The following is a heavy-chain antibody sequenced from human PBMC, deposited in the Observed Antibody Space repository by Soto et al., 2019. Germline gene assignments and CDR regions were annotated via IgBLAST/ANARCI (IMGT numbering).Heavy chain of an antibody. CDR3: ATFPLSAYGLHYFDY. J-gene: IGHJ4*02. V-gene: IGHV1-18*01. CDR2: ISAYNGNT. CDR1: GYTFTSYG. D-gene: IGHD4-17*01. Sequence: ASVKVSCKASGYTFTSYGISWVRQAPGQGLEWMGWISAYNGNTNYAQKLQGRVTMTTDTSTSTAYMELRSLRSDDTAVYYCATFPLSAYGLHYFDYWGQGTLVTVSS.